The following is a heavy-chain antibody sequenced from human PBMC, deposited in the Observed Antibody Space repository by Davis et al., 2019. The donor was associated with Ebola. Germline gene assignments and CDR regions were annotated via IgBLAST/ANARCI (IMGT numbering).Heavy chain of an antibody. V-gene: IGHV4-39*07. CDR2: FSYGGST. D-gene: IGHD6-13*01. CDR3: ARGQWSSSWYGY. Sequence: SETLSLTCNVSGGSISRTNYFWGWIRQPPGKGLEWIGSFSYGGSTYYNPSLKSRVTISVDTSKNQFSLKLSSVTAADTAVYYCARGQWSSSWYGYWGQGTLVTVSS. J-gene: IGHJ4*02. CDR1: GGSISRTNYF.